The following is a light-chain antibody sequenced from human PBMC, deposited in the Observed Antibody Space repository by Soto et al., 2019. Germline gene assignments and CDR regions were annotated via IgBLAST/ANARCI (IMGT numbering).Light chain of an antibody. Sequence: EIVLTQSPATLSLSPGERATLSCRASQSVSSYLAWYQHKPGQAPRLLIYDAFNRATGIPARFSGSGSGTDFTLTISSLEPEDFVVYYCQQRSNGPLTFGGGTKVEIK. CDR1: QSVSSY. V-gene: IGKV3-11*01. CDR3: QQRSNGPLT. J-gene: IGKJ4*01. CDR2: DAF.